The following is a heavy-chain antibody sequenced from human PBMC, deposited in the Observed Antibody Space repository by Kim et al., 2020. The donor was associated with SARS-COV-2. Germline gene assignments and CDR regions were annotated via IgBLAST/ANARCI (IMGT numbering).Heavy chain of an antibody. D-gene: IGHD3-10*01. CDR3: ARGYGSGTNY. V-gene: IGHV3-74*01. J-gene: IGHJ4*02. CDR1: GFTFTDYW. Sequence: GGSLRLSCTTSGFTFTDYWIHRVRQAPGKGLVWVSYVNNDGSSTGYADSVKGRFTISRDNAKNTLYLQMNSLRLEDTAVYYCARGYGSGTNYWGQGTLVT. CDR2: VNNDGSST.